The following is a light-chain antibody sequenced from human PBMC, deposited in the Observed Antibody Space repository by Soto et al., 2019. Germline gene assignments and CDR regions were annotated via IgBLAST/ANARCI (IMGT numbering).Light chain of an antibody. J-gene: IGKJ3*01. CDR1: QSVGNNY. Sequence: EIVLTQSPGTLSLSPGERATLSCRASQSVGNNYLSWYQQKPGQAPRLLIYNASNRAAGIPDRFSGSGSGSDYSLTISRLEPEAVAVYFCHQHATSPLTFGPGTKVIVK. CDR3: HQHATSPLT. CDR2: NAS. V-gene: IGKV3-20*01.